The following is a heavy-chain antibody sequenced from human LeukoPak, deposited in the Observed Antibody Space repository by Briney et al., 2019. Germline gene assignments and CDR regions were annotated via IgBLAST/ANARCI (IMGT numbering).Heavy chain of an antibody. CDR1: GYTFTGYY. CDR2: INPNSGGT. D-gene: IGHD6-19*01. Sequence: GASVKVSCKASGYTFTGYYMHWVRQAPGQGLEWMGWINPNSGGTNYAQKFQGRVTMTRDTSISTAYMELSRLRSDDTAVYYCARDPAAQAPGVVAGTNPYYYYYYMDVWGKGTTVTVSS. CDR3: ARDPAAQAPGVVAGTNPYYYYYYMDV. J-gene: IGHJ6*03. V-gene: IGHV1-2*02.